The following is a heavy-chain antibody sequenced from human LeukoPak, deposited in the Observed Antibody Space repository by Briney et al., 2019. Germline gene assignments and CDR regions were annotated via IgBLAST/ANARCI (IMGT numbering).Heavy chain of an antibody. V-gene: IGHV1-2*02. D-gene: IGHD5-24*01. CDR2: INPKSGAT. CDR3: AREKYDSELPDY. Sequence: ASVKVSCKASGYTFSDYYIHWVRQAPGQGLEWMGWINPKSGATNSAQKFQGRVTMTRDASISTVYMELSRLTSDDTAVYYCAREKYDSELPDYWGQGTLVTVSS. CDR1: GYTFSDYY. J-gene: IGHJ4*02.